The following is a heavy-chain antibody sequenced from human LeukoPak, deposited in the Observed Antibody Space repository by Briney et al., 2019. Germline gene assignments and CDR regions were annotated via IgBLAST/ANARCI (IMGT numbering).Heavy chain of an antibody. CDR1: GFMVGHKY. Sequence: GGSLRLSCAASGFMVGHKYMSWVRQAPGKGLEWPSIIYAGGNTYSADSVKGRFTISRDNSRNTVYLQMNNLRDNDTAVYYCARGQTDLLRNYFDYWGPGTPVTVSS. V-gene: IGHV3-66*01. CDR2: IYAGGNT. J-gene: IGHJ4*02. CDR3: ARGQTDLLRNYFDY.